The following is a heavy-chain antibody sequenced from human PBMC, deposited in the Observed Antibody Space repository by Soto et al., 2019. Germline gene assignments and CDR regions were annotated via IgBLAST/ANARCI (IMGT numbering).Heavy chain of an antibody. V-gene: IGHV3-64*01. D-gene: IGHD3-10*01. CDR3: ARELLWFGELLGWYYYGMDV. J-gene: IGHJ6*02. CDR2: ISSNGGST. CDR1: GFTFSSYA. Sequence: LRLSCAASGFTFSSYAMHWVRQAPGKGLEYVSAISSNGGSTYYANSVKGRFTISRDNSKNTLYLQMNSLRDEDTALYYCARELLWFGELLGWYYYGMDVWGQGTTVTVSS.